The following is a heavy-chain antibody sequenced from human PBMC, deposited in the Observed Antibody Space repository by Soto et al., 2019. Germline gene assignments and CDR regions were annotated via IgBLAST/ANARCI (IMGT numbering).Heavy chain of an antibody. V-gene: IGHV1-69*13. J-gene: IGHJ5*02. Sequence: SVKVSCKASGGTFSSYAISWVRQAPGQGLEWMGGIIPIFGTAHYAQTFQGRVTITADESTSTAYMELSSLRSEDTAVYYCARDSSSSSYNWFDLWGQGTLVTVSS. D-gene: IGHD2-2*01. CDR2: IIPIFGTA. CDR1: GGTFSSYA. CDR3: ARDSSSSSYNWFDL.